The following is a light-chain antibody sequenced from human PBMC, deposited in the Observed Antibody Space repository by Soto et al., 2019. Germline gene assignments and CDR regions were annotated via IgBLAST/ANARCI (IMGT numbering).Light chain of an antibody. CDR2: DVD. Sequence: QSVLTQPASVSGSPGQSITISCTGTSSDVGGYNYVSWYQQHPGKAPKLMIYDVDNRPSGVSNRFSGYKSANTASLTISGLQAEDEADYYCSSYTDSSTYVFGTGTKLTVL. J-gene: IGLJ1*01. V-gene: IGLV2-14*03. CDR1: SSDVGGYNY. CDR3: SSYTDSSTYV.